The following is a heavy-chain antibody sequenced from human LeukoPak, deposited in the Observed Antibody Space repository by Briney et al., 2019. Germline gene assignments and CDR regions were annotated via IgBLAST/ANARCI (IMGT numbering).Heavy chain of an antibody. Sequence: GESLKISCKGSGYSFTSYWIGWVRQMPGKGLEWMGIIYPGDSDTRYGPSFQGQVTISADRSISTAYLQWRSLKASDTAMYYCARRYRCSSTSCSSYFDYWGQGTLVTVSS. CDR3: ARRYRCSSTSCSSYFDY. J-gene: IGHJ4*02. D-gene: IGHD2-2*01. CDR1: GYSFTSYW. CDR2: IYPGDSDT. V-gene: IGHV5-51*01.